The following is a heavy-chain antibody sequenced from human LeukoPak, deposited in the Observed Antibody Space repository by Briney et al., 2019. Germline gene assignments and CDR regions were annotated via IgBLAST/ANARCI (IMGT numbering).Heavy chain of an antibody. J-gene: IGHJ4*02. CDR3: ARGPSYSSSWYQYDY. V-gene: IGHV3-30-3*01. CDR1: GFTFSTFH. D-gene: IGHD6-13*01. Sequence: GRSLRLSCAASGFTFSTFHIHWVRQAPGKGLEWVAVISYDGNNKYFADSVKGRFTISRDNSQNTLYLQMNNLRIEDTAVYYCARGPSYSSSWYQYDYWGQGTLVTVSS. CDR2: ISYDGNNK.